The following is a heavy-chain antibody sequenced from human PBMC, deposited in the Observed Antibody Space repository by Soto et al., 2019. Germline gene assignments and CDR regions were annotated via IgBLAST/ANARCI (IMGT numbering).Heavy chain of an antibody. CDR1: GGSISSYY. Sequence: PSDTLSLTCTVSGGSISSYYWSWIRQPPGKGLEWIGYTYYSGSTNYNPSLKSRVTISVDTSKNQFSLKLSSVTAADTAVYYCARAYGFYYYGMDVWGQGTTVTVSS. D-gene: IGHD4-17*01. V-gene: IGHV4-59*01. CDR3: ARAYGFYYYGMDV. CDR2: TYYSGST. J-gene: IGHJ6*02.